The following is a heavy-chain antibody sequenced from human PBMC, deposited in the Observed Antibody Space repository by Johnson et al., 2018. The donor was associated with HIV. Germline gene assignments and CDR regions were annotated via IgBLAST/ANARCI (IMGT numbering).Heavy chain of an antibody. V-gene: IGHV3-20*04. CDR3: ARARVGELLWAFDI. Sequence: VQLVESGGGLVQPGGSLRLSCGASGFTFSNYAMSWVRQALGKGLEWVAGIYCNGVRTGYGDSVKGRFTISRDNAKNSLYLQMNSLRAEDTALYYCARARVGELLWAFDIWGQGTLVTVSS. D-gene: IGHD1-26*01. CDR1: GFTFSNYA. J-gene: IGHJ3*02. CDR2: IYCNGVRT.